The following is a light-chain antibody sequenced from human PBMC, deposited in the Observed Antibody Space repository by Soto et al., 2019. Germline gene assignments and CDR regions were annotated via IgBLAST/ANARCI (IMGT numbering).Light chain of an antibody. Sequence: IQLTQSPSSLSASVGDRVSITCRASQDIKTYLAWYQQKQGKAPKLLISGTFTLQSGVPSRFNGSGSGTDFTLTITRLQPEDFATYYCQHLNNYPPFTFGPGTKVDLE. CDR1: QDIKTY. V-gene: IGKV1-9*01. CDR2: GTF. CDR3: QHLNNYPPFT. J-gene: IGKJ3*01.